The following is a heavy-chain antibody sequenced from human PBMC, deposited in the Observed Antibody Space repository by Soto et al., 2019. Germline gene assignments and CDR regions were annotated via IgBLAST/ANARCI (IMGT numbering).Heavy chain of an antibody. D-gene: IGHD3-3*01. Sequence: ASVKVSCKVSGYTLTELSMHWVRQAPGKGLEWMGGFDPEDGETIYAQKFQGRITMTEDTSTDTAYMELSSLRSEDTAVYYCATEAPLRSRRRVPKGYYYYGMDVWGQGTTVTVSS. J-gene: IGHJ6*02. CDR3: ATEAPLRSRRRVPKGYYYYGMDV. CDR2: FDPEDGET. V-gene: IGHV1-24*01. CDR1: GYTLTELS.